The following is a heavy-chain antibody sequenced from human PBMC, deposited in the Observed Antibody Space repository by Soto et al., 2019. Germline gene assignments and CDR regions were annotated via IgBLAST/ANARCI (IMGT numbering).Heavy chain of an antibody. Sequence: SETLSLTCAVYGGSFSGYYWSWIRQPPGKGLEWIGEINHSGSTNYNPSLKSRVTISVDTSKNQFSLKLSSVTAADTAVYYCARGNQYYYGSGSYYNNWFDPWGQGTPVTVYS. CDR2: INHSGST. CDR1: GGSFSGYY. D-gene: IGHD3-10*01. J-gene: IGHJ5*02. CDR3: ARGNQYYYGSGSYYNNWFDP. V-gene: IGHV4-34*01.